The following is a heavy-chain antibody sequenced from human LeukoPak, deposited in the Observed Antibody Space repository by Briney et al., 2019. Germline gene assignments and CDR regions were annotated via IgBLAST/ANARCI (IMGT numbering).Heavy chain of an antibody. CDR2: INHSGST. CDR3: ASRYPYYYYYMDV. D-gene: IGHD1-1*01. Sequence: GSLTLSCAASGFTFSSYSMNWIRQPPGKGLEWIGEINHSGSTNYNPSLKSRVTISVDTSKNQFSLKLSSVTAADTAVYYCASRYPYYYYYMDVWGKGTTVTVSS. V-gene: IGHV4-34*01. CDR1: GFTFSSYS. J-gene: IGHJ6*03.